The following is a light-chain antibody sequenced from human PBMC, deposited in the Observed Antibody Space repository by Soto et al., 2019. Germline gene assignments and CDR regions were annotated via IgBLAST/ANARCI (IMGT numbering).Light chain of an antibody. Sequence: EIVLTQSPDTLSLSPGESATLSCRASRSVSSNYLAWYQQKPGQAPRLLVAGTSSRATGIPDRFSGSGSGTVFTLTIIRLEPEDFAVYYCQQYGGSSGTFGLGTKVDIK. CDR3: QQYGGSSGT. V-gene: IGKV3-20*01. CDR1: RSVSSNY. J-gene: IGKJ1*01. CDR2: GTS.